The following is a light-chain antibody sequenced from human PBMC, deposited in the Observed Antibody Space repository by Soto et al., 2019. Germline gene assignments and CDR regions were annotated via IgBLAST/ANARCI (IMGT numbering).Light chain of an antibody. V-gene: IGKV1-39*01. J-gene: IGKJ3*01. CDR3: QQTSSAPFT. Sequence: DIQMTQSPYSLSAAVGDRVTIACRASQNINTYLNWYQQKPGKAPKLLMFDAARLQSGVPSRFSGSGSRTDFTLTITSLQPEDFATYYCQQTSSAPFTFGPGTKVDIK. CDR1: QNINTY. CDR2: DAA.